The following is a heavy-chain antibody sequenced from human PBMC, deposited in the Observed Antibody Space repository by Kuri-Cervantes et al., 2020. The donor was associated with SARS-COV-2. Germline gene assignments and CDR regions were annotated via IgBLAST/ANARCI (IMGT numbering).Heavy chain of an antibody. Sequence: GESLKISCAASGFTFSNAWMSWVRQAPGKGLEWVGRIKSKTDGGTTDYAAPVKGRFTISRDDSKNTLYLQMNSLKTEDTAVYYCTTETCDSSGYYWSLTENSRFDPWGQGTLVTVSS. D-gene: IGHD3-22*01. CDR3: TTETCDSSGYYWSLTENSRFDP. CDR1: GFTFSNAW. CDR2: IKSKTDGGTT. J-gene: IGHJ5*02. V-gene: IGHV3-15*01.